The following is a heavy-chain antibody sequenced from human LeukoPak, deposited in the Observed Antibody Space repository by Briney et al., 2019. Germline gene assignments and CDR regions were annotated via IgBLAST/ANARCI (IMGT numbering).Heavy chain of an antibody. CDR2: INPNSGGT. CDR1: GYTFTGYY. Sequence: ASVKVSCKASGYTFTGYYMHWVRQATGQGLEWMGWINPNSGGTNYAQKFQGRVTMTRDTSISTAYMELSRLRSDDTAVYYCARDPGAAAAGMDGFDYWGQGTLVTVSS. CDR3: ARDPGAAAAGMDGFDY. D-gene: IGHD6-13*01. V-gene: IGHV1-2*02. J-gene: IGHJ4*02.